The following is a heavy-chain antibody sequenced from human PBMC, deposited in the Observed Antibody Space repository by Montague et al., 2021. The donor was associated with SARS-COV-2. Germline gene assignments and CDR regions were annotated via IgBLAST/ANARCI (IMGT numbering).Heavy chain of an antibody. CDR2: ISYDGSNE. CDR1: GFTFSSYG. V-gene: IGHV3-30*18. CDR3: AKDQGDCSSSRCFRGWTYYYYGMDV. J-gene: IGHJ6*02. D-gene: IGHD2-2*01. Sequence: SLRLSCAASGFTFSSYGIHWVRQAPGKGLEWVAVISYDGSNEHYADSVKGRFTISRDNSKNTLYLQMNSLRAEDTAVYYCAKDQGDCSSSRCFRGWTYYYYGMDVWGQGTTVTVSS.